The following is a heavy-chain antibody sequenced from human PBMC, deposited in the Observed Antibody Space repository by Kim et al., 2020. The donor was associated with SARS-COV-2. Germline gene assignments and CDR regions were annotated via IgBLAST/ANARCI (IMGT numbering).Heavy chain of an antibody. Sequence: GGSLRLSCAASGFNFSNYVMYWVRQTPGKGLEWVAVISYDGSNKYYGDSVKGRFTISRDNSNNVLYLQMSSLRIEDTAMYYCARDLQWVVFDYWGQGALVTVSS. CDR2: ISYDGSNK. D-gene: IGHD6-19*01. V-gene: IGHV3-30*03. J-gene: IGHJ4*02. CDR1: GFNFSNYV. CDR3: ARDLQWVVFDY.